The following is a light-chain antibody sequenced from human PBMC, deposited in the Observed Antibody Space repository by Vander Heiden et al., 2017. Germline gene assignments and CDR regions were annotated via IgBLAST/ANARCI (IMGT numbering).Light chain of an antibody. J-gene: IGKJ4*01. CDR3: LQDDNLPRL. CDR2: DAS. V-gene: IGKV1-33*01. CDR1: QDISNY. Sequence: DIQMTQSPSSLSASVGDRVTITCQASQDISNYLNWYQQKPGKAPKLLIYDASNLETGVPSRFSGSGSGTDFTFTISSLQPEDIATYYCLQDDNLPRLFGGGTKVEIK.